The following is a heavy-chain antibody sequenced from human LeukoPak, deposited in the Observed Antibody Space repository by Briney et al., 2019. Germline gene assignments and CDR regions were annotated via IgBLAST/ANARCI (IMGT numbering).Heavy chain of an antibody. CDR2: IYSSGST. CDR3: ARDRSSGYYYHP. D-gene: IGHD3-22*01. V-gene: IGHV4-4*07. J-gene: IGHJ5*02. CDR1: GGSISSYY. Sequence: SETLSLTCTVSGGSISSYYWTWIRQPAGKGLEWIGRIYSSGSTNYSPSLKSPVTMSLDTSRNQFSLKLSSVTAADTAVYYCARDRSSGYYYHPWGQGTLVTVSS.